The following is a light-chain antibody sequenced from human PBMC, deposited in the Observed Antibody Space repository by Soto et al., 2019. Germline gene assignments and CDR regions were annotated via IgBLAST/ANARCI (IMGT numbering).Light chain of an antibody. CDR3: SSYTSSSTFHVV. CDR2: DVS. J-gene: IGLJ2*01. Sequence: QSALTQPASVSGSPGQSITISCTGTSSDVGGYNYVSWYQQHPGKAPKLMIYDVSNRPSGVSNRFSGSKSGNTASLTISGLHAEDEADSYCSSYTSSSTFHVVFGGGTKLTVL. CDR1: SSDVGGYNY. V-gene: IGLV2-14*01.